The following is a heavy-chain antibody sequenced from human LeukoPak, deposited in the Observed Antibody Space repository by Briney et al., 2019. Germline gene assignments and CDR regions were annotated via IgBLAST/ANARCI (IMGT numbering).Heavy chain of an antibody. D-gene: IGHD1-7*01. CDR2: IYYSGST. CDR3: ASSGLELHFDY. CDR1: GGSISSGGYY. V-gene: IGHV4-31*03. J-gene: IGHJ4*02. Sequence: PSETLSLTCTVSGGSISSGGYYWRWLRQHPGKGLEWIGYIYYSGSTYYNPSLKSRVTISVDTSKNQFSLKLSSVTAADTAVYYCASSGLELHFDYWGQGTLVTVSS.